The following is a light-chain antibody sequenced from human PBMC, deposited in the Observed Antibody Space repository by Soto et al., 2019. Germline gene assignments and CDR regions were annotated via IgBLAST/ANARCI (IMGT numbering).Light chain of an antibody. V-gene: IGKV1-39*01. J-gene: IGKJ1*01. Sequence: DIQMTQTPSSLSASVGDRVTITCRASLTISSDINWYQQKPGQAPKFLIYAASSLQSGVPSRFSGSGSGTVFTLTISRLQPEDSATYFCQQSYSVPWTFGQGTKVEV. CDR1: LTISSD. CDR3: QQSYSVPWT. CDR2: AAS.